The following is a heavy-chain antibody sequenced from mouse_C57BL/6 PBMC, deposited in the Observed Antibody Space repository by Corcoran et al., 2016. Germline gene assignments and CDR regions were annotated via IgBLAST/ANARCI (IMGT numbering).Heavy chain of an antibody. CDR2: LNPNNGGT. V-gene: IGHV1-26*01. CDR1: GYTFTDYY. Sequence: EVQLQQSGPELVKPGASVKISCKASGYTFTDYYMNWVKQSPGKSLEWIGDLNPNNGGTSYNQKFKGKATLTVDKSSSTAYMELRSLTSEDSAVYYCATITTDYWGQGTTLTVSS. J-gene: IGHJ2*01. CDR3: ATITTDY. D-gene: IGHD1-1*01.